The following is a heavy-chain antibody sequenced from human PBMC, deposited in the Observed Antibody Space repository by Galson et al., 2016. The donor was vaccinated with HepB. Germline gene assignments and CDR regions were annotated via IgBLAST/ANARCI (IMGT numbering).Heavy chain of an antibody. CDR1: GFSFSSHW. CDR2: IEQDGSEK. D-gene: IGHD1-26*01. Sequence: SLRLSCAASGFSFSSHWMTWVRQAPGKGLEWVANIEQDGSEKYYVDSLKGRFTISRDNAKNSLDLQMSSLRAEDTAIYYCARYSESCHGWDDWGKGTLVTVSS. CDR3: ARYSESCHGWDD. V-gene: IGHV3-7*01. J-gene: IGHJ4*02.